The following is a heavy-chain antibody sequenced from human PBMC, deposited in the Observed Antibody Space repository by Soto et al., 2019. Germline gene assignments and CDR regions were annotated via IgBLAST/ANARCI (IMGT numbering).Heavy chain of an antibody. CDR2: IYYSGST. V-gene: IGHV4-31*03. Sequence: QVQLQESGPGLVKPSQTLSLTCTVSGGSISSGGYYWSWIRQHPGKGLEWIGYIYYSGSTYYNPCLNSRVTISVDTSKTQFSLKLTSVTAADTAAYYCARGRTSSPTPGDYWGQGTLVTVSS. J-gene: IGHJ4*02. CDR3: ARGRTSSPTPGDY. CDR1: GGSISSGGYY. D-gene: IGHD2-2*01.